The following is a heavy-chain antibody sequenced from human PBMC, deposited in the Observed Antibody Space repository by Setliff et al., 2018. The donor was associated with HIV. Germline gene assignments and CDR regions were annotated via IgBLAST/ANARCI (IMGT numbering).Heavy chain of an antibody. V-gene: IGHV4-39*01. CDR2: IYYSGST. CDR3: ARASLNLGELSQNPDXSDI. Sequence: SETLSLTCTVSGGSIRATSYYWCWIRQPPGKGLEWIGSIYYSGSTKYNPSLKSRVTISLDMSKNQFSLKLNSVTAADMATYYCARASLNLGELSQNPDXSDIWGQGTMVTVSS. CDR1: GGSIRATSYY. J-gene: IGHJ3*02. D-gene: IGHD3-16*02.